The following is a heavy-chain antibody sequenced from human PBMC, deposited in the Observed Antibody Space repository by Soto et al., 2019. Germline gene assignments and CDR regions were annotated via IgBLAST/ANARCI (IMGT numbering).Heavy chain of an antibody. Sequence: ELQLVESGGGLVEPGGSLRLSCAASGFTFRRYYMNWVRQAPGKGLEWVSSISTTSTYTHYADSLKGRFTISRDNAKKLLYLQMDSLRAEDTAVYYCATDDGLSSTNVKAFDIWGQGTKVTVSS. CDR1: GFTFRRYY. CDR2: ISTTSTYT. V-gene: IGHV3-21*02. D-gene: IGHD2-2*01. CDR3: ATDDGLSSTNVKAFDI. J-gene: IGHJ3*02.